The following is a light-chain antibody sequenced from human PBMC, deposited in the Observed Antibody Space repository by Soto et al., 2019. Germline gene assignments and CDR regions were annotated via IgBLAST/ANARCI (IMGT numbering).Light chain of an antibody. CDR3: CSYAGSSTDV. CDR1: STDVGNYNL. J-gene: IGLJ1*01. CDR2: EAS. Sequence: QSVLTQPASVSGSPGQSITISCTGTSTDVGNYNLVSWYQQHPGKAPKLVIYEASKRPSGVSNRLSASKSGNTASLTISGLQAEDEADYYCCSYAGSSTDVFGTGTKVTVL. V-gene: IGLV2-23*01.